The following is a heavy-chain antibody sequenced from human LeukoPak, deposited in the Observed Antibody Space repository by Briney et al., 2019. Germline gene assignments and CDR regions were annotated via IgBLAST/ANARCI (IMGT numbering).Heavy chain of an antibody. J-gene: IGHJ4*02. Sequence: PSETLSLTCTVSGGSISSGGYYWSWIRQHPGKGLEWIGYIYYSGSTYYNPSLKSRVTISVDTSKNQFSLKLSSVTAADTAVYYCARGDPRDYGGNSPWGQGTLVTVPS. CDR1: GGSISSGGYY. CDR2: IYYSGST. CDR3: ARGDPRDYGGNSP. D-gene: IGHD4-23*01. V-gene: IGHV4-31*03.